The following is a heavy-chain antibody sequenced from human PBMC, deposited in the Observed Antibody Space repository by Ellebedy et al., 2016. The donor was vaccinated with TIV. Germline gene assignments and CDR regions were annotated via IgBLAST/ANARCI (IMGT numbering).Heavy chain of an antibody. CDR1: GGSFSGYY. Sequence: SETLSLTXAVYGGSFSGYYWSWIRQPPGKGLEWIGDINHGGNTNYNPSLKSRVTISVDTSKNQFSLKLPSVTAADTAVYFCARGRTAVVAKPNYFDSWGQGTLVTVSS. CDR3: ARGRTAVVAKPNYFDS. V-gene: IGHV4-34*01. CDR2: INHGGNT. J-gene: IGHJ4*02. D-gene: IGHD5-18*01.